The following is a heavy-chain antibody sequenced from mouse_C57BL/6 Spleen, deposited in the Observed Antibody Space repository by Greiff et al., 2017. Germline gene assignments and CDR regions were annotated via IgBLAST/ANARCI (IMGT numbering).Heavy chain of an antibody. D-gene: IGHD3-1*01. J-gene: IGHJ1*03. CDR2: IYPSDSET. CDR3: ARSGPWYFDV. V-gene: IGHV1-61*01. CDR1: GYTFTSYW. Sequence: QVQLQQPGAELVRPGSSVKLSCKASGYTFTSYWMDWVKQRPGQGLEWIGNIYPSDSETHYNQKFKDKATLTVDKSSSTAYMQLSSLTSEDSAVYYCARSGPWYFDVWGTGATGTVSS.